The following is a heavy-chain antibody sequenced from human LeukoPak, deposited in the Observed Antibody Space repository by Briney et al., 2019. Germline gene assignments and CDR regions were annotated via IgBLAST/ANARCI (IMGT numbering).Heavy chain of an antibody. CDR2: IIPILGIA. CDR3: ATLGYCTNGVCPWSSGWFDAFDI. V-gene: IGHV1-69*02. Sequence: SVKVSCKASGGTFSSYTISWVRQAPGQGLEWMGRIIPILGIANYAQKFQGRVTITADKSTSTAYMELSSLRSEDTAVYYCATLGYCTNGVCPWSSGWFDAFDIWGRGTMVTVSS. D-gene: IGHD2-8*01. J-gene: IGHJ3*02. CDR1: GGTFSSYT.